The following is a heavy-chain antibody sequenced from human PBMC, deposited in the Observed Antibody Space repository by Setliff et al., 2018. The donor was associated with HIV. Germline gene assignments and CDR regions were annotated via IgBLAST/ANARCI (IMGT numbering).Heavy chain of an antibody. CDR1: GYTFVHFD. D-gene: IGHD2-8*01. V-gene: IGHV1-8*02. CDR2: MTPLTAST. J-gene: IGHJ4*01. CDR3: ARAPARANGVFDF. Sequence: ASVKVSCKTSGYTFVHFDIDWVRHAPGQGLEWIGWMTPLTASTGYSRKFQGGVTLTRDLPTGTAYMELNSLISNDTAVYYCARAPARANGVFDFWGQGTLVTVSS.